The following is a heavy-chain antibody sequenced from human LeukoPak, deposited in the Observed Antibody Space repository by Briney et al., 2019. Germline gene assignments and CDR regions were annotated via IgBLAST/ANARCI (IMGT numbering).Heavy chain of an antibody. CDR1: GFTFSSYE. CDR3: AREKGGQLYYFDY. CDR2: ISSSGSTI. J-gene: IGHJ4*02. V-gene: IGHV3-48*03. D-gene: IGHD2-2*01. Sequence: GGSLRLSCAASGFTFSSYEVNWVRQAPGKGLECVSYISSSGSTIYYADSVKGRFTISRDNSKNTLYLQMNSLRAEDTAVYYCAREKGGQLYYFDYWGQGTLVTVSS.